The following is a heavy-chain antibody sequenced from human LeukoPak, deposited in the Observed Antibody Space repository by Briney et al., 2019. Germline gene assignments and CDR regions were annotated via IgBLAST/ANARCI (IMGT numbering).Heavy chain of an antibody. D-gene: IGHD3-22*01. V-gene: IGHV4-59*01. CDR2: IYYSGST. CDR1: GGSFSGYY. Sequence: PSETLSLTCAVYGGSFSGYYWSWIRQPPGKGLEWIGYIYYSGSTNYNPSLKSRVTISVDTSKNQFSLKLSSVTAADTAVYYCARMDSSGYPFDYWGQGTLVTVSS. CDR3: ARMDSSGYPFDY. J-gene: IGHJ4*02.